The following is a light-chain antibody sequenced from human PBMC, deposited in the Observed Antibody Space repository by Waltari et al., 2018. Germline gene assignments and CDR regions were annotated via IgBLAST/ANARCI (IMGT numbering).Light chain of an antibody. V-gene: IGLV2-11*01. CDR3: CSYAGPDNHVV. Sequence: QSALTQPRSVSGSPAQSVTISCSGTSSDIGGYNYVSWYQQYPGKAPKLIIYDVNKRPPGVPDRFPASKSGNTASLTISGLQTEDEADYYCCSYAGPDNHVVFGGGTKMTVL. J-gene: IGLJ2*01. CDR2: DVN. CDR1: SSDIGGYNY.